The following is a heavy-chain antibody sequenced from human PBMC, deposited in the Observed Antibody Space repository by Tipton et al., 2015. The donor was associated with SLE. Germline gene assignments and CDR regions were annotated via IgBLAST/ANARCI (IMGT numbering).Heavy chain of an antibody. CDR2: IYYDGTA. CDR3: ATVRLQRDGWYPWDF. Sequence: TLSLTCFVSGASVRSTGYHWGWIRQPPGKGLEWIGNIYYDGTAYSTPSLESRVSISVDTSKNQVSLRLASVTAADTAVYYCATVRLQRDGWYPWDFWGQGTLVTV. V-gene: IGHV4-39*07. CDR1: GASVRSTGYH. D-gene: IGHD6-19*01. J-gene: IGHJ4*02.